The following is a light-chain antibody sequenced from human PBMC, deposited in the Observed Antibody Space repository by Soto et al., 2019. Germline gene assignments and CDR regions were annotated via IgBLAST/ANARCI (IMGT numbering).Light chain of an antibody. V-gene: IGKV1-33*01. CDR2: DAS. Sequence: IQMTQSPSSLSASVGDRVTITCQATQDIRKYLNWYQQKPGKAPKLLIYDASSLETGVPSRFSGSGSGTDFTLTISSLQPEDFATYYCQQGYTAPQTFGQGTKVEL. CDR3: QQGYTAPQT. J-gene: IGKJ1*01. CDR1: QDIRKY.